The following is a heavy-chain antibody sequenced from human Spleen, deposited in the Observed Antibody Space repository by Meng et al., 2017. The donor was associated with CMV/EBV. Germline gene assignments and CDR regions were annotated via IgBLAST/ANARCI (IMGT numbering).Heavy chain of an antibody. CDR1: GSSFISFE. CDR2: MHPHSGKT. Sequence: SCRTYGSSFISFEINWVRQATGQGLEWVGWMHPHSGKTGYAQRFQGRVGLTTNSSISTAYLELSSLTSEDTGVYFCARGREFGWFDPWGQGTLVTVSS. V-gene: IGHV1-8*01. J-gene: IGHJ5*02. D-gene: IGHD3-16*01. CDR3: ARGREFGWFDP.